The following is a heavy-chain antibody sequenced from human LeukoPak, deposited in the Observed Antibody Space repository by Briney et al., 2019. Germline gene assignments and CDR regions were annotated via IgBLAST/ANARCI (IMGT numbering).Heavy chain of an antibody. CDR3: ARHFLAAAGSKGALDY. V-gene: IGHV3-30-3*01. Sequence: PGGSLRHSCAASGFTFSSHAMHWVRQAPGKGLEWVAIISYAGNNKYYADSVKGRFTISRDNSKNTLYLQMNSLRAEDTAVYYCARHFLAAAGSKGALDYWGQGTLVTVSS. D-gene: IGHD6-13*01. J-gene: IGHJ4*02. CDR2: ISYAGNNK. CDR1: GFTFSSHA.